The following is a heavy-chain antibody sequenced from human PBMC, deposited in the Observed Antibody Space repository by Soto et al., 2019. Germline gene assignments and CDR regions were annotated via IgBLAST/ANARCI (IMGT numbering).Heavy chain of an antibody. J-gene: IGHJ4*02. Sequence: EVQLVESGGGLVQPGGSLRLSCAASGFNVTSKYLSWVRQAPGKGLEWVSVIYIGGNTYYADSVKGRFTISRHNSRNTLFLQIYSLTTEDTAVYYCATSTGDYWGRGTLVTVSS. CDR3: ATSTGDY. V-gene: IGHV3-53*04. CDR2: IYIGGNT. CDR1: GFNVTSKY.